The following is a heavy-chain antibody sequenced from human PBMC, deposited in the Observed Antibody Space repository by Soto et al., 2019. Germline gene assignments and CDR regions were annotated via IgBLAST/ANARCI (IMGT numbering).Heavy chain of an antibody. CDR2: IKSIRDGGTT. V-gene: IGHV3-15*07. CDR1: GFTITDAW. CDR3: STDTHFSSVFVRHDY. J-gene: IGHJ4*01. D-gene: IGHD3-10*01. Sequence: EVQLVESGGGFVKPGGSLRLSCAASGFTITDAWINWVRQAPGMGLEWVGRIKSIRDGGTTDFAAPVKARFTISRDYSKNIVYLQINSLNTEDTAVYYCSTDTHFSSVFVRHDYWGHGNLVTVSS.